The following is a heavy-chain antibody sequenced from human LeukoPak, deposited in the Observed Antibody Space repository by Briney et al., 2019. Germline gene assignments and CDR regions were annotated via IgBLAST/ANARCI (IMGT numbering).Heavy chain of an antibody. J-gene: IGHJ6*02. Sequence: GGSLRLSCAASGFTFSSYGMHWVRQAPGKGLEGVAVISYDGSNKYYADSVKGRFTISRDNSKNTLYLQMNSLIAEDTAVYYCAKEGRGGNYYSYGIDVWGQGTTVTVSS. CDR2: ISYDGSNK. CDR1: GFTFSSYG. CDR3: AKEGRGGNYYSYGIDV. D-gene: IGHD1-1*01. V-gene: IGHV3-30*18.